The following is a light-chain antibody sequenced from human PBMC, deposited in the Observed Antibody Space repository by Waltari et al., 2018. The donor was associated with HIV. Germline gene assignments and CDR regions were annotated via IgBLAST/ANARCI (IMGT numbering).Light chain of an antibody. Sequence: QSALTQPASVSGSTGQSITISCTGTSSDVGGYNYVSWYQHHPGKAPKLMIYDVSNRPSGVSNRFSGSKSGNTASLTISGLRAEDEADYYCSSYTSSSTWVFGGGTKLTVL. CDR1: SSDVGGYNY. CDR2: DVS. CDR3: SSYTSSSTWV. V-gene: IGLV2-14*03. J-gene: IGLJ3*02.